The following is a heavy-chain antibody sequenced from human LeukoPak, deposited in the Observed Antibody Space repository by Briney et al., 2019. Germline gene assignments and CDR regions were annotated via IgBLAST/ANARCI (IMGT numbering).Heavy chain of an antibody. J-gene: IGHJ4*02. Sequence: SETLSLTCTVSGGSISSYYWSWIRQPAGKGLELIGRIYSSGSTNYNPSLKSRVTMSVDTSKNQFSLKLSSVTAADTAVYYCATDTYSYGYYFDYWGQGTLVTVSS. CDR3: ATDTYSYGYYFDY. D-gene: IGHD5-18*01. CDR1: GGSISSYY. CDR2: IYSSGST. V-gene: IGHV4-4*07.